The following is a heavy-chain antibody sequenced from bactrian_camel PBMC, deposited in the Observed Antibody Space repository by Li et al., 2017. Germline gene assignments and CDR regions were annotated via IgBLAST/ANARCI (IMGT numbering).Heavy chain of an antibody. CDR1: EFPFSSYA. CDR2: INSGGEIT. CDR3: VGVGYNF. Sequence: VQLVESGGGLVQPGGSLRLSCAASEFPFSSYAMSWVRQAPGKGFEWVSVINSGGEITYYTDSVKGRFTISGDNAKNTLYLQLNSLKSEDTALYYCVGVGYNFWGQGTQVTVS. V-gene: IGHV3S31*01. J-gene: IGHJ4*01. D-gene: IGHD3*01.